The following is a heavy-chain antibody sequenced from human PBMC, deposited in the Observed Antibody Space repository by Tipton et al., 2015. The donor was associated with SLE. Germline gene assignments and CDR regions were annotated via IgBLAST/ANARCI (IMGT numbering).Heavy chain of an antibody. CDR3: AKDYNYDYPDYN. CDR2: IFSSGNT. Sequence: TLSLTCTVSGGSISSSTYYWGWIRQAPGKGLEWIGGIFSSGNTYYNPSLKSRVTISVDTSKNQLSLNLNPVTAADTAVYYCAKDYNYDYPDYNWGQGTLVIVSS. V-gene: IGHV4-39*07. D-gene: IGHD4-17*01. CDR1: GGSISSSTYY. J-gene: IGHJ4*02.